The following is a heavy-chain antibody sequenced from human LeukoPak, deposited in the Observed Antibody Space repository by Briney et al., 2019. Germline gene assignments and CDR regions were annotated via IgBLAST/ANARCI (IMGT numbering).Heavy chain of an antibody. CDR1: GFTFSSCG. V-gene: IGHV4-34*01. D-gene: IGHD6-6*01. Sequence: GSLRLSCAASGFTFSSCGMHWVRQAPGKGLEWIGEINHSGSTNYNPSLKSRVTISVDTSKNQFSLKLSSVTAADTAVYYCARAQKGGSSSSWFYYYYGMDVWGQGTTVTVSS. CDR2: INHSGST. CDR3: ARAQKGGSSSSWFYYYYGMDV. J-gene: IGHJ6*02.